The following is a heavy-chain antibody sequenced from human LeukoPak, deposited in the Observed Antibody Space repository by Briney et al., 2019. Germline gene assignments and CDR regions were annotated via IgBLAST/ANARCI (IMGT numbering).Heavy chain of an antibody. D-gene: IGHD5-12*01. V-gene: IGHV4-59*12. Sequence: PSETLSLTCTVSGDSISGYYWSWIRQPPGKGLEWIGSIYHVGGTYYNPSLKSRVTISIDTSKNQFSLRLTSVTAADTAIYYCARDGRSGYEDLWGPGTLVTVSS. CDR3: ARDGRSGYEDL. CDR2: IYHVGGT. CDR1: GDSISGYY. J-gene: IGHJ5*02.